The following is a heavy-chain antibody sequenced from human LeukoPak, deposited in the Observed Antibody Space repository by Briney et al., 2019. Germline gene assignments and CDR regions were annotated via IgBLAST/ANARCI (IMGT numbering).Heavy chain of an antibody. V-gene: IGHV1-69*13. Sequence: SVKVSCKASGGTFISYAISWVRQAPGQGLEWMGGIIPIFGTANYSQKFQGRVTITADESTSTAYMELSSLRSEDTAVYYCASGDPGIVAGTNYFDYWGQGTLVTVSS. CDR2: IIPIFGTA. J-gene: IGHJ4*02. CDR1: GGTFISYA. D-gene: IGHD6-19*01. CDR3: ASGDPGIVAGTNYFDY.